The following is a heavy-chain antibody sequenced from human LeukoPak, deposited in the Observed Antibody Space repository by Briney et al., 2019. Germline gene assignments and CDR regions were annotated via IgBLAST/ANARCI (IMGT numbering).Heavy chain of an antibody. CDR2: IYYSGST. D-gene: IGHD5-18*01. V-gene: IGHV4-59*01. J-gene: IGHJ3*02. CDR1: GGSISRYY. Sequence: SETLSLTCTVSGGSISRYYWSWIRQPPGKGLEWIGYIYYSGSTNYNPSLKSRVTISVDTSKNQFSLKLSSVTAADTAVYYCARDLGVMVRAFDIWGQGTMVTVSS. CDR3: ARDLGVMVRAFDI.